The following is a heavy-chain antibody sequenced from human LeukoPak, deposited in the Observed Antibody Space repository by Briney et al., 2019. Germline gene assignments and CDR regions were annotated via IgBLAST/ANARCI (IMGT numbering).Heavy chain of an antibody. CDR1: GYSFTTYG. J-gene: IGHJ4*02. V-gene: IGHV1-18*01. CDR3: ARDGTSLYSPASGYYFEY. D-gene: IGHD6-13*01. Sequence: ASVKVSCKASGYSFTTYGITWVRQAPGQGPEWMGWISAHNGNTNYAQNLQGRVTMTADTSTTTAYMELRSLRSDDTAMYYCARDGTSLYSPASGYYFEYWGQGTLVTVSS. CDR2: ISAHNGNT.